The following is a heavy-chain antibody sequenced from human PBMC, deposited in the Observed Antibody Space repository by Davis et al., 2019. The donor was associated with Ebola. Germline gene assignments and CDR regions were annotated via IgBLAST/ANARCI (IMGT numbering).Heavy chain of an antibody. D-gene: IGHD4-23*01. CDR3: ARDPNSGLDY. V-gene: IGHV1-8*02. J-gene: IGHJ4*02. Sequence: ASVQVSCKASGYTFTSYDINWVRQATGQGLEWMGWMNPNSGNTGYAQKFQGRVTMTRDTSISTAYMELSRLRSDDTAVYYCARDPNSGLDYWGQGTLVTVSS. CDR1: GYTFTSYD. CDR2: MNPNSGNT.